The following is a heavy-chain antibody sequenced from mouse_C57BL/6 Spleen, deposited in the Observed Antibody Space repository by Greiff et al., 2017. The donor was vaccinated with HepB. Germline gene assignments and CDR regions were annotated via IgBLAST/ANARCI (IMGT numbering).Heavy chain of an antibody. CDR1: GYTFTSYW. V-gene: IGHV1-55*01. CDR3: ARWDYYGSSYAMDY. Sequence: QVQLQQPGAELVKPGASVKMSCKASGYTFTSYWITWVKQRPGQGLEWIGDIYPGSGSTNYNEKFKSKATLTVDTSSSTAYMQLRSLTSEDSAVYYCARWDYYGSSYAMDYWGQGTSVTVSS. CDR2: IYPGSGST. J-gene: IGHJ4*01. D-gene: IGHD1-1*01.